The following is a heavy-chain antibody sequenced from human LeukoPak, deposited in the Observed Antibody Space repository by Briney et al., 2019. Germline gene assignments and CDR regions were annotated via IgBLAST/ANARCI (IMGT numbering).Heavy chain of an antibody. D-gene: IGHD2-21*02. CDR1: GYSISSCDY. J-gene: IGHJ4*02. CDR3: TGDSTRDY. CDR2: INHSGST. V-gene: IGHV4-38-2*01. Sequence: PSETLSLTCGVSGYSISSCDYWDWIRQPPGKGLEWIGSINHSGSTYYNPSLKSRVTILVDTSKNQFSLKLTSVTAADTAVYYSTGDSTRDYWGQGTLVTVSS.